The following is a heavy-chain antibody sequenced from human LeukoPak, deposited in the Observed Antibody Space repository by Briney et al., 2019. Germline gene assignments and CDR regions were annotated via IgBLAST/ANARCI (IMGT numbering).Heavy chain of an antibody. J-gene: IGHJ4*02. Sequence: SETLSLTCAVYGGSFSGYYWSWIRQPPGKGLEWIGEINHSGSTNYNPSLKSRVTISVDTSKNQFSLKLSSVTAADTAVYYRARAKYYDYVWGSYRPGPNFDYWGQGTLVTVSS. CDR3: ARAKYYDYVWGSYRPGPNFDY. V-gene: IGHV4-34*01. D-gene: IGHD3-16*02. CDR2: INHSGST. CDR1: GGSFSGYY.